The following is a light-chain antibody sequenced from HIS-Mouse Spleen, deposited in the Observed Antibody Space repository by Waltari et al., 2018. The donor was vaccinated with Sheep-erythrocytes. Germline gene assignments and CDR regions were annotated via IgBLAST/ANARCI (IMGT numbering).Light chain of an antibody. CDR1: SSNIGNNS. V-gene: IGLV1-36*01. Sequence: QSVLTQPPSVSEAPRQRVTISCSGSSSNIGNNSVTLYQQLPGKAPKLLIYYDDLLPSGVSDRFSGSKSGTSASLAISGLQSEDEADYYCAAWDDSLNGVVFGGGTKLTVL. J-gene: IGLJ2*01. CDR2: YDD. CDR3: AAWDDSLNGVV.